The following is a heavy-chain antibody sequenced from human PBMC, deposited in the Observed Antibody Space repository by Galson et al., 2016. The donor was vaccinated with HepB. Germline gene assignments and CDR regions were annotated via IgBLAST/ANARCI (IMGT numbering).Heavy chain of an antibody. CDR1: GGTFGSYP. CDR3: ATGQNPGYGLDV. CDR2: ILPIFNSS. Sequence: SVKVSCKASGGTFGSYPITWVRQAPGQGLEWMGGILPIFNSSNYAQKFQGRVTITADESTTSAFMEVTSLISEDTAVYYCATGQNPGYGLDVWGQGTAVTVSS. J-gene: IGHJ6*02. V-gene: IGHV1-69*13.